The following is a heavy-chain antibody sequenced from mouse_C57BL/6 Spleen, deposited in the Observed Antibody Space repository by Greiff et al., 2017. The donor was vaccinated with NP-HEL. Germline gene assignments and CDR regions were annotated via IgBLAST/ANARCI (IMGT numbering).Heavy chain of an antibody. D-gene: IGHD2-4*01. CDR2: INPYNGGT. CDR1: GYTFTDYY. Sequence: VQLQQSGAELVRPGPSVKMSCKASGYTFTDYYMNWVKQSHGKSLEWIGVINPYNGGTSYNQKLKGKATLTVDKSSSTAYMELNSLTSEDPAVEYCVFPYDYDAPAYWGQGTLVTVSA. J-gene: IGHJ3*01. CDR3: VFPYDYDAPAY. V-gene: IGHV1-19*01.